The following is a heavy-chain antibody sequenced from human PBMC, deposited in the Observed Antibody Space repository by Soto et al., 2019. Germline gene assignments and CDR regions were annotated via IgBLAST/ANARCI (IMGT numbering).Heavy chain of an antibody. D-gene: IGHD6-19*01. CDR3: AKALYSTGWNYFDA. CDR1: GFTFNNFA. V-gene: IGHV3-23*01. CDR2: ISSGDSGGTT. J-gene: IGHJ4*02. Sequence: EVQLLDSGGGLVQPGGSLRLSCAASGFTFNNFAMSWVRQVPGKGLEWVSAISSGDSGGTTYYSDSVKGRFTISRDKSKNMLYLQMNSLRDDDTAVYYCAKALYSTGWNYFDAWGQGALVTVSS.